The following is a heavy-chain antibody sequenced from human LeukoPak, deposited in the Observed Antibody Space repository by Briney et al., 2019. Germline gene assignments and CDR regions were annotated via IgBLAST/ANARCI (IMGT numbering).Heavy chain of an antibody. V-gene: IGHV3-23*01. Sequence: GGSLRLSCAASGFTFSSYAMSWVRQAPGKGLEWVSAISGSGGSTYYADSVKGRFTISRDNAKNSLYLQMNSLRAEDTAVYYCARQAAGPNYYYYYYMDVWGKGTTVTVSS. J-gene: IGHJ6*03. CDR2: ISGSGGST. CDR3: ARQAAGPNYYYYYYMDV. CDR1: GFTFSSYA. D-gene: IGHD6-13*01.